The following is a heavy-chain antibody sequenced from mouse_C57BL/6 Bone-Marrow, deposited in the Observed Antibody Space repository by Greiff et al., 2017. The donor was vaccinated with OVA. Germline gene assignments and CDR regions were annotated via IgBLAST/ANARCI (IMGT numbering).Heavy chain of an antibody. J-gene: IGHJ4*01. CDR3: ARNGNYVPLYAMDY. CDR1: GYTFTSYG. V-gene: IGHV1-81*01. CDR2: IYPRSGNT. D-gene: IGHD2-1*01. Sequence: LVESGAELARPGASVKLSCKASGYTFTSYGISWVKQRTGQGLEWIGEIYPRSGNTYYNEKFKGKATLTADKSSSTAYMELRSLTSEDSAVYFCARNGNYVPLYAMDYWGQGTSVTVSS.